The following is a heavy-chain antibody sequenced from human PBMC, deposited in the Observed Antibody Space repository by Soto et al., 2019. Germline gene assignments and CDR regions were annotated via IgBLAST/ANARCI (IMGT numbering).Heavy chain of an antibody. J-gene: IGHJ3*02. CDR3: TLGTWSAETFDI. Sequence: QVQLVQSGAEVTKTGSSVKVSCKASGGTFSTYTIIWVRQAPGQGLGWMGRILPLLDIPNSAQRFQGRVTITADKSTSTVYLELSSLRSEDTSVYYCTLGTWSAETFDIWGRGTMVTVSS. V-gene: IGHV1-69*02. CDR1: GGTFSTYT. CDR2: ILPLLDIP. D-gene: IGHD6-13*01.